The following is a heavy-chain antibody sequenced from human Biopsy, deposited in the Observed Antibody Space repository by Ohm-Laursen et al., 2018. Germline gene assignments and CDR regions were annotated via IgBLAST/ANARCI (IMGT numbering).Heavy chain of an antibody. J-gene: IGHJ6*02. CDR1: GGSISSYY. V-gene: IGHV4-59*08. CDR2: IYYSGST. CDR3: ARATNSTGWPYYYFYGMDV. D-gene: IGHD2/OR15-2a*01. Sequence: SETLSLTWTVSGGSISSYYWSLIRQPPGKGLECIGYIYYSGSTNYSPSLKSRVTMSVDTSKNQSSLKLSSVTAADTAVYYCARATNSTGWPYYYFYGMDVWGQGTTVTVSS.